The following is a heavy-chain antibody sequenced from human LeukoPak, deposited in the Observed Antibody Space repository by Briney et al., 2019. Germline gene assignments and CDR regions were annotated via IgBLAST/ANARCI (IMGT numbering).Heavy chain of an antibody. CDR2: IYHSGST. D-gene: IGHD3-16*02. V-gene: IGHV4-38-2*01. CDR1: GYSISSGYY. CDR3: ARNDYVWGSYRYGCFDY. Sequence: SETLSLTCAVSGYSISSGYYWGWIRQPPGKGLEWIGSIYHSGSTYYNPPLKSRVTISVDTSKNQFSLKLSSVTAADTAVYYCARNDYVWGSYRYGCFDYWGQGTLVTVSS. J-gene: IGHJ4*02.